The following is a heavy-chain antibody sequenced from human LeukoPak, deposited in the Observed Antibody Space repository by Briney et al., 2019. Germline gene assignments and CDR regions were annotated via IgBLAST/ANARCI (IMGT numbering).Heavy chain of an antibody. CDR2: IYSGGST. CDR1: GFTVSSKY. V-gene: IGHV3-66*01. Sequence: GGSLRLSCAASGFTVSSKYMSWVRQAPGKGLEWVSVIYSGGSTYYADSVKGRFSISRDNSKNTLYLQMNSLRDEDTAVYYCARGGLRQQLVRGDHFDDWGQGTLATVSS. CDR3: ARGGLRQQLVRGDHFDD. J-gene: IGHJ4*02. D-gene: IGHD6-13*01.